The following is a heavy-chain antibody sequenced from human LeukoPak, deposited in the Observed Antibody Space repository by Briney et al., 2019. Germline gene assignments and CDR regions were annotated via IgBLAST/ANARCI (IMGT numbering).Heavy chain of an antibody. D-gene: IGHD3-10*01. V-gene: IGHV4-34*01. CDR1: GGSFSGCY. J-gene: IGHJ6*03. CDR2: INHSGST. CDR3: AGKSTYYGSGSYYYYYYMDV. Sequence: PSETLSLTCAVYGGSFSGCYWSWIRQPPGKGLEWIGEINHSGSTNYNPSLKSRVTISGDTSKNQFSLKLSSVTAADTAVYYCAGKSTYYGSGSYYYYYYMDVWGKGTTVTISS.